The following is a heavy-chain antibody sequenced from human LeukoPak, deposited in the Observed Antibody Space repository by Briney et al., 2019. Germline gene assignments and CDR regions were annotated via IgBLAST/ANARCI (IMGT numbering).Heavy chain of an antibody. CDR2: IYASGSAT. J-gene: IGHJ3*02. V-gene: IGHV3-23*01. Sequence: GGSLRLSCEASGFTFSSYAMTWVRQAPGKGLEWVSGIYASGSATHYADTVKGRFTISRDNSKNTLYLQMNSLRAEDTAVNYCAKRPRDSSGYYLGAFDMWGQGTMVTVSS. CDR1: GFTFSSYA. CDR3: AKRPRDSSGYYLGAFDM. D-gene: IGHD3-22*01.